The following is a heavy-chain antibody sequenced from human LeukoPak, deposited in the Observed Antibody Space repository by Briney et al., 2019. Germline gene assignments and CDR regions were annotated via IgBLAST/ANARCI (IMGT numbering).Heavy chain of an antibody. J-gene: IGHJ4*02. V-gene: IGHV1-8*03. CDR1: GYTFTTYH. D-gene: IGHD4-17*01. CDR2: MNPYSGDR. Sequence: GVSVKVSCKTSGYTFTTYHINWVRQATGQGLEWLGWMNPYSGDRGYAQKFQGRLSITSDTSISTAYMELSSLRSDDTAVYFCARTTSLTASGYDYWGQGTLVTVSS. CDR3: ARTTSLTASGYDY.